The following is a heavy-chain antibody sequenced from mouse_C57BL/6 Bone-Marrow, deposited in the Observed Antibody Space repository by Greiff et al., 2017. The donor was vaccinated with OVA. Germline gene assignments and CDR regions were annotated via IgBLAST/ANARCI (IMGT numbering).Heavy chain of an antibody. V-gene: IGHV2-2*01. Sequence: QVQLKESGPGLVQPSQSLSITCTVSGFSLTSYGVHWVRQSPGKGLEWLGVLWSGGSTDYNAAFISRLSISKDNSKSQVFFKMNSLQADDTAIYYCARNYYGSSLPDYWGQGTTLTVSS. CDR2: LWSGGST. CDR1: GFSLTSYG. CDR3: ARNYYGSSLPDY. D-gene: IGHD1-1*01. J-gene: IGHJ2*01.